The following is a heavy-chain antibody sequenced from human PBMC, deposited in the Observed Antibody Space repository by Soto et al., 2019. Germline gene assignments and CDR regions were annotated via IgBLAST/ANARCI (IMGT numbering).Heavy chain of an antibody. V-gene: IGHV5-10-1*01. CDR2: IDPSDSYT. CDR3: ASSYTLNYGMDV. CDR1: GYSFTIYC. Sequence: GESVKISCKGSGYSFTIYCISWVRQMPGKGLEWMGRIDPSDSYTNYSPSFQGHVTISADKSISTAYLQWSSLKASDTAMYYCASSYTLNYGMDVWGQGTTVTVSS. J-gene: IGHJ6*02. D-gene: IGHD3-16*02.